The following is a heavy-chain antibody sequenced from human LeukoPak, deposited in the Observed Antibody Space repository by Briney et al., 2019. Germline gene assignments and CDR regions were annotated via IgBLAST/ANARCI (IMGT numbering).Heavy chain of an antibody. CDR3: ARSGEWLSRYYMDV. CDR1: GGSISSYY. Sequence: PSETLSPTCTVSGGSISSYYWSWIRQPAGKGLEWIGRIYTSGSTNYNPSLKSRVTMSVDTSKNQFSLKLSSVTAADTAVYYCARSGEWLSRYYMDVWGKGTTVTVSS. J-gene: IGHJ6*03. D-gene: IGHD3-3*01. CDR2: IYTSGST. V-gene: IGHV4-4*07.